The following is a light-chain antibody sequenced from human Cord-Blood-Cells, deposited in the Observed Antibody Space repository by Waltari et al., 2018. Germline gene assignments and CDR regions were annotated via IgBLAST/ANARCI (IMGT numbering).Light chain of an antibody. CDR2: AAS. J-gene: IGKJ2*01. CDR1: QCISSY. Sequence: DIQLTQSPSFLSASVGDRVPITCRASQCISSYLAWYQQKQGKAPKLLIYAASTLQSAVPSRFSGSGSGTEFTLTISSLQTEDFVTYYCQQLNSYPYTFGQGTKLEIK. CDR3: QQLNSYPYT. V-gene: IGKV1-9*01.